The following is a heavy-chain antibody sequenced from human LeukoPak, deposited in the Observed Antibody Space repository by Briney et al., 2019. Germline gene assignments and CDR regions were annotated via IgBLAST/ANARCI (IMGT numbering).Heavy chain of an antibody. V-gene: IGHV4-39*07. CDR2: IYYSGST. Sequence: SETLSLTCTVSGGSISSSSYYWGWIRQPPGKGLEWIGSIYYSGSTYYNPSLKSRVTISVDKSKNQFSLKLSSVTAADTAVYYCARSSSGWYLNFDYWGQGTLVTVSS. CDR3: ARSSSGWYLNFDY. D-gene: IGHD6-19*01. J-gene: IGHJ4*02. CDR1: GGSISSSSYY.